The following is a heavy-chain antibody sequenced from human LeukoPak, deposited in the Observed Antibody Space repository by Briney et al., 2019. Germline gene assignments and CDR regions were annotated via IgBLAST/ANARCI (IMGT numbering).Heavy chain of an antibody. CDR3: ARERYYYDSSGYYGGDYYYYGMDV. CDR1: GYTFTSYG. V-gene: IGHV1-18*01. J-gene: IGHJ6*02. Sequence: GASVKVSCKASGYTFTSYGISWVRQAPGQGLEWMGWISAYNGNTNYAQKPQGRVTMTRNTSISTAYMELSSLRSEDTAVYYCARERYYYDSSGYYGGDYYYYGMDVWGQGTTVTVSS. CDR2: ISAYNGNT. D-gene: IGHD3-22*01.